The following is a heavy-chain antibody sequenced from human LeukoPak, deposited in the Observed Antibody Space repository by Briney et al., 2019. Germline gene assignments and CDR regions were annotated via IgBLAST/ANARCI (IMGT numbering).Heavy chain of an antibody. CDR1: GFTFSSYA. CDR2: ISSNGGST. CDR3: AKDRDYDILTAVFDY. V-gene: IGHV3-64D*06. D-gene: IGHD3-9*01. J-gene: IGHJ4*02. Sequence: GGSLRLSCSASGFTFSSYAMHWVRQAPGKGLEYASAISSNGGSTYYADSVKGRFTISRDNSKNTLYLQMSSLRGEDTAVYYCAKDRDYDILTAVFDYWGQGTLVTVSS.